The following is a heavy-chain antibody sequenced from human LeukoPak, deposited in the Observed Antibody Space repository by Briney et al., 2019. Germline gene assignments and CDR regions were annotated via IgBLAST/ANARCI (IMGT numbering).Heavy chain of an antibody. D-gene: IGHD3-10*01. Sequence: GASVKVSCKASGGTFSSYAIGWVRQAPGQGLEWMGRIIPILGIANYAQKFQGRVTITADKSTSTAYMELSSLRSEDTAVYYCARGNRITMVRGAYDAFDIWGQGTMVTVSS. J-gene: IGHJ3*02. CDR1: GGTFSSYA. V-gene: IGHV1-69*04. CDR3: ARGNRITMVRGAYDAFDI. CDR2: IIPILGIA.